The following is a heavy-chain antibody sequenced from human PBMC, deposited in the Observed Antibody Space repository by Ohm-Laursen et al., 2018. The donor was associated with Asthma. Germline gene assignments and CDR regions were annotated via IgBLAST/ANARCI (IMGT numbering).Heavy chain of an antibody. CDR3: ARDSGPYYYDSSGYQNWFDP. CDR1: GYTFTGYY. J-gene: IGHJ5*02. D-gene: IGHD3-22*01. CDR2: INPNSGGT. Sequence: SVKVSCKTSGYTFTGYYMHWVRQAPGQGLEWMGRINPNSGGTNYAQKFQGRVTMTRDTSISTAYMELSRLRSDDTAVYYCARDSGPYYYDSSGYQNWFDPWGQGTLVTVSS. V-gene: IGHV1-2*06.